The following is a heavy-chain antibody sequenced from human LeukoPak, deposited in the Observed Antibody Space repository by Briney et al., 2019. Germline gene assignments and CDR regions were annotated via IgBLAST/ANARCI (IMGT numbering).Heavy chain of an antibody. J-gene: IGHJ4*02. D-gene: IGHD6-19*01. CDR3: ARPYSSGWYY. CDR2: IYHSGST. CDR1: GGSISRIIDY. Sequence: PSETLSLTCTVSGGSISRIIDYWGWIRQPPGKGLEWIGSIYHSGSTYYNPSLKSRVTMSVDTSKNQFSLKLSSVTAADTAVYYCARPYSSGWYYWGQGTLVTVSS. V-gene: IGHV4-39*01.